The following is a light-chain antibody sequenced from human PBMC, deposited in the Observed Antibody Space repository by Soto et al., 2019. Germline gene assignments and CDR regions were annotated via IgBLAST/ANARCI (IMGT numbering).Light chain of an antibody. CDR3: QQYNNWPWT. CDR1: QSLSSN. CDR2: GAS. V-gene: IGKV3-15*01. Sequence: EIVLTQSPGTLSLSPGERATLSCRASQSLSSNLAWHQQKPGQAPRLLIYGASTRATGIQARFSGSGSGTEFTLTISSLQSEDFAVYYCQQYNNWPWTFGQGTKVDI. J-gene: IGKJ1*01.